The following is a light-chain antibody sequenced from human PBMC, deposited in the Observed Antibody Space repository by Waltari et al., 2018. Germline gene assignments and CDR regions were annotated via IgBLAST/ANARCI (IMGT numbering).Light chain of an antibody. CDR2: DVH. Sequence: QSALTQPRSVSGSPGQSVTISCTGTSSDVGGYNYVSWYQQHPGKAPKLLLYDVHKWPAGGPDRFSGSKSGNTASLTISGLQADDEADYYCCSYAGTYSLVFGGGTKLTVL. V-gene: IGLV2-11*01. J-gene: IGLJ2*01. CDR1: SSDVGGYNY. CDR3: CSYAGTYSLV.